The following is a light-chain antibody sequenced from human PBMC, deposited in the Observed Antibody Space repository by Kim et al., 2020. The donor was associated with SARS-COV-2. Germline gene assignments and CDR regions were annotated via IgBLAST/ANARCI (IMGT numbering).Light chain of an antibody. CDR1: QGISNY. V-gene: IGKV1-27*01. J-gene: IGKJ1*01. CDR3: QKYDTAPWT. Sequence: APVGDGVTLNRRASQGISNYLAWYQQTPGEAPKLLIYAASTLQIGVSTLFSGSGSGTEFPLTLSDLQPGNVSTFFRQKYDTAPWTFGHGTKVDIK. CDR2: AAS.